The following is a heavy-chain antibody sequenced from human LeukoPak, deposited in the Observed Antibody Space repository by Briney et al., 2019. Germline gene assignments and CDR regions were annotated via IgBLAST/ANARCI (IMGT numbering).Heavy chain of an antibody. CDR1: GFTVITND. V-gene: IGHV3-53*01. CDR3: ARGVEPLAANTLAY. Sequence: GGSLRLSCAASGFTVITNDMTWVRQAPGKGLEWVSVLFSDGNTKYADSVQGRFTISRDNSKNTLYLEMNSLSPDDTAVYYCARGVEPLAANTLAYWGQGTLVTVSS. J-gene: IGHJ4*02. CDR2: LFSDGNT. D-gene: IGHD1-14*01.